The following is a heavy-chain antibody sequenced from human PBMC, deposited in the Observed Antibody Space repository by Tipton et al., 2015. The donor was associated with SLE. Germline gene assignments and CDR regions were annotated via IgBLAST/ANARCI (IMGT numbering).Heavy chain of an antibody. V-gene: IGHV4-39*01. CDR1: GGPMSSSSSS. CDR2: IYYRGDT. CDR3: ARIYYSYDY. J-gene: IGHJ4*02. Sequence: GLVKPSEALSLTCTVSGGPMSSSSSSWGWIRQPPGKGLEWIGSIYYRGDTYYNPSLKSRVTISLDTSKNQFSLKLNSVTAADTAVFYCARIYYSYDYWGQGTLVTVSS. D-gene: IGHD3-10*01.